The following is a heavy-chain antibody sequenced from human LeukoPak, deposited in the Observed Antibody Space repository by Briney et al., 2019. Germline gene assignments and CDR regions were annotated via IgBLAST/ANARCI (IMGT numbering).Heavy chain of an antibody. Sequence: PGGSLRLSCAASGFTFSSYAMHWVRRAPGKGLEWVAVISYDGSNKYYADSVKGRFTISRDNSKNTLYLQMNSLRAEDTAVYYCAIPNFDYWGQGTLVTVSS. V-gene: IGHV3-30-3*01. CDR3: AIPNFDY. J-gene: IGHJ4*02. CDR2: ISYDGSNK. D-gene: IGHD2-2*01. CDR1: GFTFSSYA.